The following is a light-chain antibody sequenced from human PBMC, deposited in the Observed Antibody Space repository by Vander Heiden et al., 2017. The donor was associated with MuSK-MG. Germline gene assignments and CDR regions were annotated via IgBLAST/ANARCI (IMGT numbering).Light chain of an antibody. CDR1: SSDVHDYKN. CDR2: DVN. V-gene: IGLV2-11*01. J-gene: IGLJ3*02. CDR3: CSYAGNYTWV. Sequence: QSALTQPRSVSGSPGQSVTISCSGTSSDVHDYKNVSWYQLHPGKAPNVMIYDVNERPSGVPDRFSASKSGNTASLTISGRQTEDEADYYGCSYAGNYTWVFGGGTKVTVL.